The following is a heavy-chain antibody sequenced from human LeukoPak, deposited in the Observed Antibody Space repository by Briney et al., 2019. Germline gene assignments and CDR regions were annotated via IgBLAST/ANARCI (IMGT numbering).Heavy chain of an antibody. CDR2: ISSGSTYI. D-gene: IGHD3-9*01. V-gene: IGHV3-21*01. CDR1: EFTFSTYR. J-gene: IGHJ2*01. CDR3: AGSDTTGYSPREWDYWYFDL. Sequence: GGSLRLFCAASEFTFSTYRMNWVRQGPGKGLEWVSSISSGSTYIYYADSVKGRFTISRDNAKNSLYLQMNSLRAEDTAVYDCAGSDTTGYSPREWDYWYFDLWGRGTLVTVSS.